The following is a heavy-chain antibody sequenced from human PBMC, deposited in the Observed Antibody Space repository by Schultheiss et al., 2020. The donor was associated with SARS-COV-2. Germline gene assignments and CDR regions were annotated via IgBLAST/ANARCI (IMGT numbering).Heavy chain of an antibody. CDR2: ISIYNGAT. J-gene: IGHJ5*02. V-gene: IGHV1-18*01. Sequence: GESLKISCKTSGYTFSNYGITWVRQAPGQGVEWMGWISIYNGATKYAQKFQGRVTLSTDTSTSTAYMELRSLRSDDTAVYYCARDFGDYSWFDPWGQGTLVTVAS. CDR3: ARDFGDYSWFDP. D-gene: IGHD4-17*01. CDR1: GYTFSNYG.